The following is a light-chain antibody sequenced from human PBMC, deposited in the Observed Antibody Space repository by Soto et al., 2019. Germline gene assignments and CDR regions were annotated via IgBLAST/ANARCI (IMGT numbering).Light chain of an antibody. CDR3: SSYTGSTSYV. J-gene: IGLJ1*01. CDR1: ISAVGGYNY. V-gene: IGLV2-14*01. CDR2: DVS. Sequence: QSALTQPASVSGSPGQSITISCTGTISAVGGYNYVSWYQQHPGKAPKLMIYDVSYRPSGVSNRFSGSKSGDTASLTISGLQAEDEADYYCSSYTGSTSYVFGTGTKVTVL.